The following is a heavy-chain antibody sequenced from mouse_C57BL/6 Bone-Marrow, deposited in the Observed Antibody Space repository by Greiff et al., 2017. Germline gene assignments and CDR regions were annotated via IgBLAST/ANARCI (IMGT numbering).Heavy chain of an antibody. D-gene: IGHD1-1*02. CDR1: GYTFTSYW. V-gene: IGHV1-61*01. J-gene: IGHJ4*01. Sequence: QVQLQQPGAELVRPGSSVKLSCKASGYTFTSYWMDWVKQRPGQGLEWIGNIYPSDSETHYNQKFKDKATLTVDKSSSTAYMQLSSLTSEDSAVXYCARRGELWARAMDYWGQGTSVTVSS. CDR3: ARRGELWARAMDY. CDR2: IYPSDSET.